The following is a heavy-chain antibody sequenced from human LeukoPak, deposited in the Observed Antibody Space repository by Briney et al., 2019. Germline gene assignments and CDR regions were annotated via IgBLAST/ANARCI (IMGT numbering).Heavy chain of an antibody. J-gene: IGHJ3*02. Sequence: ASVKVSCKASGYTFTSFGISWVRQAPGQGLNWMGWISAYNGNTNYAQKLQGRVTMTTDTSTSTAYMELRSLRSDDTAVYYCARETNQLLMARGPFDIWGQGTMVTVSS. D-gene: IGHD2-2*01. CDR2: ISAYNGNT. CDR3: ARETNQLLMARGPFDI. CDR1: GYTFTSFG. V-gene: IGHV1-18*01.